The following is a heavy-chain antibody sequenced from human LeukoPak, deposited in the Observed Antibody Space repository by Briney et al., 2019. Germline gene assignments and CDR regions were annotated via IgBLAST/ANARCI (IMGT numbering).Heavy chain of an antibody. CDR3: SRDPSAVAGNFDY. D-gene: IGHD6-19*01. CDR1: GFTFSNYW. V-gene: IGHV3-74*01. Sequence: GGSLRLSCAASGFTFSNYWMHWVRQAPGKGLVWVSRIDSDGSTTNYADSVKGRFTISRDNAKNTLYLQMNSLRAEDTAVYYCSRDPSAVAGNFDYWGQGTLVTVSS. J-gene: IGHJ4*02. CDR2: IDSDGSTT.